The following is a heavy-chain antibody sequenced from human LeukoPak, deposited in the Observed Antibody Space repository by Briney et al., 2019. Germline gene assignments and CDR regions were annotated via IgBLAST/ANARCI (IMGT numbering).Heavy chain of an antibody. CDR3: ARVNRNGRNFDY. CDR1: GFTFSSYS. CDR2: ISSSSSYI. J-gene: IGHJ4*02. V-gene: IGHV3-21*01. Sequence: PGGSLRLSCAASGFTFSSYSMNWVRQAPGKRLEWVSSISSSSSYIYYADSVKGRFTISRDNAKNSLYLQMNSLRAEDTAVYYCARVNRNGRNFDYWGQGTLVTVSS.